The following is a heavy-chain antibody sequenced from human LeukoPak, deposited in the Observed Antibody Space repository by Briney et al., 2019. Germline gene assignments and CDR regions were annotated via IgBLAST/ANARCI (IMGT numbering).Heavy chain of an antibody. CDR3: AREDLVPAAIGNWFDP. J-gene: IGHJ5*02. D-gene: IGHD2-2*02. V-gene: IGHV1-69*13. CDR2: IIPIFGTA. Sequence: GASVKVSCKASGGTFSSYAISWVRQAPGQGLEWMGGIIPIFGTANYAQKFQGRVTITADESTSTAYMKLSSLRSEDTAVYYCAREDLVPAAIGNWFDPWGQGTLVTVSS. CDR1: GGTFSSYA.